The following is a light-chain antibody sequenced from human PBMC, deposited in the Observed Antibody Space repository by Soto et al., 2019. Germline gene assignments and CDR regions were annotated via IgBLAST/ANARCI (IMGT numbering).Light chain of an antibody. V-gene: IGKV3-20*01. CDR1: QSVSIY. J-gene: IGKJ5*01. CDR2: GAY. Sequence: EIVLKQSPATLSLSPGDRATLSCRASQSVSIYLAWYQPKPGQAPRLRIFGAYIRVTGIPDRFSVSGSATDFTLTISSIEPEEFAVYYCQQYGSSPTFGQGTRLENK. CDR3: QQYGSSPT.